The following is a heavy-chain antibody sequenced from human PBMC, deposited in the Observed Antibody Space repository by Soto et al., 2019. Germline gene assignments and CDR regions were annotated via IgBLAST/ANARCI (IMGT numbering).Heavy chain of an antibody. Sequence: ASVKVSCKASGYTFTSYDINWVRQATGQGLEWMGWINPNSGGTNYAQKFQGWLTMTRDTSITTAYMELSRLKSEDTAVYYCARFSSRYYYFDYWGQGTLVTVSS. D-gene: IGHD6-13*01. CDR3: ARFSSRYYYFDY. J-gene: IGHJ4*02. CDR1: GYTFTSYD. V-gene: IGHV1-2*04. CDR2: INPNSGGT.